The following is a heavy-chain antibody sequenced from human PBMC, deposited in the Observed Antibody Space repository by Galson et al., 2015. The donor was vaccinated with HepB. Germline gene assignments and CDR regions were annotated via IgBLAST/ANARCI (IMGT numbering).Heavy chain of an antibody. J-gene: IGHJ4*02. Sequence: SLRLSCAASGFTFSSYTMNWVRQAPGRGLEWVSSISASSTYIYYADSVKGRFTISRDNAKNSLYLQMNSLRADDTAVYYCARGERRGGYWGQGILVTVSS. CDR3: ARGERRGGY. D-gene: IGHD6-25*01. CDR2: ISASSTYI. CDR1: GFTFSSYT. V-gene: IGHV3-21*01.